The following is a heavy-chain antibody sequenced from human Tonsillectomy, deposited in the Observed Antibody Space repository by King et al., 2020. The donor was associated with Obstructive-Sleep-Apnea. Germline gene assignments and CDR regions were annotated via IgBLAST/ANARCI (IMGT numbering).Heavy chain of an antibody. J-gene: IGHJ4*02. D-gene: IGHD3-3*01. CDR3: ARLRTIFGVIITYYFDY. CDR1: GFSLSNARMG. Sequence: TLKESGPVLVKPTETLTLTCTVSGFSLSNARMGVSWIRQPPGEALEWLAHIFSNDEESYRTSLKSRLSISKDTSKSQVVLTMTNMDPVDTATYYCARLRTIFGVIITYYFDYWGQGTLVTVSS. CDR2: IFSNDEE. V-gene: IGHV2-26*01.